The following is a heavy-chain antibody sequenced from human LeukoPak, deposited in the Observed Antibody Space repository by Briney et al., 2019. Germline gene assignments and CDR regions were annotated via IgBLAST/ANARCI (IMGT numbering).Heavy chain of an antibody. CDR3: AKVGSYHDFDY. V-gene: IGHV3-30*18. CDR1: GFTFSSYA. Sequence: GGSLRLSCAASGFTFSSYAMHWVRQAPGKGLEWVALISYDGSNKYYADSVKGRFTGSRDNSKNTLFLQMNSLRAEDTAVYYCAKVGSYHDFDYWGQGTLVTVSS. J-gene: IGHJ4*02. D-gene: IGHD3-22*01. CDR2: ISYDGSNK.